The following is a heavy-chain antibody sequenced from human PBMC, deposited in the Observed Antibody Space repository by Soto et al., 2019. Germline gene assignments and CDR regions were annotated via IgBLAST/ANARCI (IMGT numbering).Heavy chain of an antibody. CDR3: FRDVGD. Sequence: QVQLVQSGAEVKKPGASVKVSCKVSGNIFTSQYMHWVRQAPGQGLEWMAMINPSGGRTSYAQMFQGIVTMTRDTSTSPVHMELSSLRSEDTAVYYCFRDVGDWGQGTLVTVSS. D-gene: IGHD3-3*01. J-gene: IGHJ4*02. CDR2: INPSGGRT. CDR1: GNIFTSQY. V-gene: IGHV1-46*03.